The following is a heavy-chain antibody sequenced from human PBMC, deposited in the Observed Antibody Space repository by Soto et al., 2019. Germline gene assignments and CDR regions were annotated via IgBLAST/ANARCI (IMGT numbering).Heavy chain of an antibody. J-gene: IGHJ4*02. CDR1: GFTFSSYA. CDR2: ITGSGVST. CDR3: AKDAKTTSGWFLDS. Sequence: GGSLRLSCAASGFTFSSYAMTWVRQAPGKGLEWVSAITGSGVSTYHADSVKGRLTISRDNSANTLYLQMNGLSAEDTAVYYCAKDAKTTSGWFLDSWGPGTLVTVSS. V-gene: IGHV3-23*01. D-gene: IGHD6-19*01.